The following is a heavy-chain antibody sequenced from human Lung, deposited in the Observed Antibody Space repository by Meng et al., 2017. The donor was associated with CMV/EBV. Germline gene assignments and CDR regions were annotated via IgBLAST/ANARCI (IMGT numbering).Heavy chain of an antibody. J-gene: IGHJ5*02. Sequence: QGQLQGSGPGLVTPPPPLSLTCTGSGGSSSSGGYYWSWIRQHPGKGLEWIGYIHSSGSTYYNPSLRSRLTISVDTSKNQFSLKLSSVTAADTAVYYCARASYGSGSPLGESWFDPWGQGTLVTVSS. CDR2: IHSSGST. V-gene: IGHV4-31*03. D-gene: IGHD3-10*01. CDR3: ARASYGSGSPLGESWFDP. CDR1: GGSSSSGGYY.